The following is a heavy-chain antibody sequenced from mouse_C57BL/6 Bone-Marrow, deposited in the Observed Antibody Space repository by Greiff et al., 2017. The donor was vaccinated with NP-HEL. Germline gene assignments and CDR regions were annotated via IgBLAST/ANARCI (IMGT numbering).Heavy chain of an antibody. D-gene: IGHD2-3*01. CDR3: AGDNDGYLGY. CDR1: GFPITSGYY. J-gene: IGHJ2*01. V-gene: IGHV12-3*01. CDR2: ITHSGET. Sequence: VQLQESGPGLVKPSQSLFLTCSITGFPITSGYYWIWIRQSPGKPLEWMGYITHSGETFYNPSLQSPISITRETSKNQFFLQLNSVTTEDTAMYYCAGDNDGYLGYWGQGTTLTVSS.